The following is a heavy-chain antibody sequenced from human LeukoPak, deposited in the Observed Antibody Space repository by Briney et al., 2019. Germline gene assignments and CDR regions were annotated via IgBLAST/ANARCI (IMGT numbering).Heavy chain of an antibody. Sequence: KASETLSLTYTVSGGSISSSSYYWGWIRQPPGKGLEWIGSIYYSGSTYYNPSLKSRVTISVDTSKNQFSLKLSSVTAADTAVYYCARPTTFIAVGFFDYWGQGTLVTVSS. D-gene: IGHD6-19*01. CDR2: IYYSGST. CDR3: ARPTTFIAVGFFDY. V-gene: IGHV4-39*07. CDR1: GGSISSSSYY. J-gene: IGHJ4*02.